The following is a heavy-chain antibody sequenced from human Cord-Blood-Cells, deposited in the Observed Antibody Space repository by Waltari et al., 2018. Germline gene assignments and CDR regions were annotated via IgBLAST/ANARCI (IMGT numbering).Heavy chain of an antibody. V-gene: IGHV5-51*01. D-gene: IGHD2-15*01. CDR2: TYPGASDT. CDR1: GYSFTSYW. CDR3: ARQGADCSGGSCYSWFAP. Sequence: EVQLVQSGAEVKKPGESLKISCKGSGYSFTSYWVGWVRQMPGKGLEWMGITYPGASDTRYSPSSQGRVTIPAEKPISTAYRQWSSRKASDPAMYYCARQGADCSGGSCYSWFAPWGQGTLVTVSS. J-gene: IGHJ5*02.